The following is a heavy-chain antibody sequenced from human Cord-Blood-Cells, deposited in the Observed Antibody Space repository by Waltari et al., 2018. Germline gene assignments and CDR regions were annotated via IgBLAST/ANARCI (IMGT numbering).Heavy chain of an antibody. J-gene: IGHJ3*02. CDR1: GFTFSSYW. D-gene: IGHD3-3*01. CDR3: ARAIPYYDFWSGLDAFDI. V-gene: IGHV3-7*01. CDR2: IKQDGSEK. Sequence: EVQLVESGGGLVQPGGSLRLSCAASGFTFSSYWMSWVRQAPGKGLEWVANIKQDGSEKYYVDSVKGRFTISRDNAKNSLYLQMNSLRAEDTAVYYCARAIPYYDFWSGLDAFDIWGQGTMVTVSS.